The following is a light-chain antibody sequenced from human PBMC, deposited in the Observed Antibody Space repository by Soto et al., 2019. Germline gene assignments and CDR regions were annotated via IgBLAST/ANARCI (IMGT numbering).Light chain of an antibody. CDR1: SRDVGGYNY. CDR2: EVS. Sequence: QSVLTQPASVSGSPGQSITISCTGTSRDVGGYNYVSWYQHHPGKVPKLMIYEVSNRPSGVSNRLSGSTSGNTASLTISGLQAEDEADYYCCSYTRTSTYVFGTGTQVTVL. V-gene: IGLV2-14*01. J-gene: IGLJ1*01. CDR3: CSYTRTSTYV.